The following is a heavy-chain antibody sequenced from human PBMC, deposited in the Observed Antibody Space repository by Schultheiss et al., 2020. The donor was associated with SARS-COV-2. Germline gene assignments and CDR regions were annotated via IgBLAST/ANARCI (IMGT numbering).Heavy chain of an antibody. CDR1: GGTFSSYA. D-gene: IGHD3-10*01. CDR2: IIPIFGTA. Sequence: SVKVSCKASGGTFSSYAISWVRQAPGQGLEWMGGIIPIFGTANYAQKFQGRVTITADKSTSTAYMELSSLRSEDTALYYCARVRYYGSSPFDYWGQGTLVTVSS. V-gene: IGHV1-69*06. J-gene: IGHJ4*02. CDR3: ARVRYYGSSPFDY.